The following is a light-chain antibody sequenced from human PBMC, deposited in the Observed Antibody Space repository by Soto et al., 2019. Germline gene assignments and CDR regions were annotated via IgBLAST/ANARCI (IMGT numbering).Light chain of an antibody. CDR2: GAS. CDR1: QTVSANY. J-gene: IGKJ4*01. CDR3: QQYGSSPLT. Sequence: ELVLTQSPGTLSLTPGERATLSCRASQTVSANYLAWYQQKAGQAPRLLIYGASNRATGIPDRFSGSGSGTDFPLTISRLEPEDFAVYYCQQYGSSPLTFGGGTKVDIK. V-gene: IGKV3-20*01.